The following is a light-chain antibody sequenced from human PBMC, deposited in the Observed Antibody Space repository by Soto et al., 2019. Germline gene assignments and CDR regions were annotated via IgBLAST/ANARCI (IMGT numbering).Light chain of an antibody. J-gene: IGKJ1*01. Sequence: DIQMTQSPSSLSASVGDRVTITCRASQSISNYLNWVQQKPGKAPKLLIYGASSLQTGVPSRFSGSGSGTDFSLTISSLQPEDFATYYCQQSYSTPPWTFGQGTKVDIK. CDR2: GAS. CDR3: QQSYSTPPWT. CDR1: QSISNY. V-gene: IGKV1-39*01.